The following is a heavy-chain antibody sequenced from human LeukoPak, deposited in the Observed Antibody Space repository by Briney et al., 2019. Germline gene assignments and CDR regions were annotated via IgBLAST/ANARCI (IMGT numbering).Heavy chain of an antibody. CDR1: GFTFSSYG. D-gene: IGHD2-2*01. Sequence: GRSLRLSCAASGFTFSSYGMHWVRQAPGKGLEWVAFIRYDGSNKYYADSVKGRFTISRDNSKNTLYLQMNSLRAEDTAVYYCAKDLYIVVVPAAPFDYWGQGTLVTVSS. V-gene: IGHV3-30*02. J-gene: IGHJ4*02. CDR3: AKDLYIVVVPAAPFDY. CDR2: IRYDGSNK.